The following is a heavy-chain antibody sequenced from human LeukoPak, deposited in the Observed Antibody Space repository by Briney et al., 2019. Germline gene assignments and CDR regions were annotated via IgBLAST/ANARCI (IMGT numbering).Heavy chain of an antibody. CDR2: INPSGGST. J-gene: IGHJ4*02. CDR1: GYTFTSYY. V-gene: IGHV1-46*01. CDR3: ARGIAAALVPLDY. Sequence: ASVKVSCKASGYTFTSYYMHWVRQAPGQGLEWMGIINPSGGSTSYAQKFQGRVTVTRDMSTSTAYMELSSLRSEDTAVYYCARGIAAALVPLDYWGQGTLVTVSS. D-gene: IGHD6-13*01.